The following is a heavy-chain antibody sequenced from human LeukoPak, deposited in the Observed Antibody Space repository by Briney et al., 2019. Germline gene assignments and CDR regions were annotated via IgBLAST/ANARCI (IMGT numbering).Heavy chain of an antibody. Sequence: NWVRQHPGKGLEWIGYIYYSGSTYYNPSLKSRVTISVDTSKNQFSLKLSSVTAADTAVYYCARVITPTYYFDYWGQGTLVTVSS. V-gene: IGHV4-31*02. CDR3: ARVITPTYYFDY. CDR2: IYYSGST. D-gene: IGHD3-16*02. J-gene: IGHJ4*02.